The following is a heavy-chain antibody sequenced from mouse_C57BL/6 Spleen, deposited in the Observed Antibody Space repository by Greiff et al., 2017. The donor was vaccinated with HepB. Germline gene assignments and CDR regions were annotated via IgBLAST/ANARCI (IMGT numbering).Heavy chain of an antibody. Sequence: EVMLVESGGGLVKPGGSLKLSCAASGFTFSSYTMSWVRQTPEKRLEWVATISGGGGNTYYPDSVKGRFTISRDNAKNTLYLQMSSLRSEDTALYYCARHYSNYGAWFAYWGQGTLVTVSA. V-gene: IGHV5-9*01. J-gene: IGHJ3*01. CDR2: ISGGGGNT. D-gene: IGHD2-5*01. CDR1: GFTFSSYT. CDR3: ARHYSNYGAWFAY.